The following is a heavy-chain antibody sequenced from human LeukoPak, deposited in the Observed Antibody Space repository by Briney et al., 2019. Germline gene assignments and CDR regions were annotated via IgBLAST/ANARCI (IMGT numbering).Heavy chain of an antibody. Sequence: PSETLSLTCTVSGGSISSYYWSWIRQPPGKGLEWIGYIYYSGSTNYNPSLKSRVTISVDTSKNQFSLKLSSVSAADTAVYYCARLGIAAAGDFDYWGQGTLVTVSS. CDR1: GGSISSYY. J-gene: IGHJ4*02. D-gene: IGHD6-13*01. V-gene: IGHV4-59*08. CDR2: IYYSGST. CDR3: ARLGIAAAGDFDY.